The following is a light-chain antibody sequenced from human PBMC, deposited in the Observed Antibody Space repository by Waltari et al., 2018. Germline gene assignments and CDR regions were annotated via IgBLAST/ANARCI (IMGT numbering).Light chain of an antibody. J-gene: IGKJ1*01. CDR2: AAT. CDR1: QGIGRY. CDR3: LQLSDDPRT. V-gene: IGKV1-9*01. Sequence: IQLTQSPSSLAADVGDRLTISCRASQGIGRYLAWYQQEPGKAPNLLIYAATTLQSGVPSRFSGSGAGTDFTLTISSLQPEDFATYYCLQLSDDPRTFGQGTKVEIK.